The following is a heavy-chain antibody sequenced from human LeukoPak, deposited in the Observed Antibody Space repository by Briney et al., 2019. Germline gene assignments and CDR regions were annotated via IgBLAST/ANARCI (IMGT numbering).Heavy chain of an antibody. Sequence: SETLSLTCAVYGGSFSGYYWSWIRQPPGKGLEWIWEINHSGSTNYNPSLKSRVTISVDTSKNQFSLKLSSVTAADTAVYYCARGGGDYGDYVLEYYFDYWGQGTLVTVSS. CDR2: INHSGST. J-gene: IGHJ4*02. D-gene: IGHD4-17*01. V-gene: IGHV4-34*01. CDR1: GGSFSGYY. CDR3: ARGGGDYGDYVLEYYFDY.